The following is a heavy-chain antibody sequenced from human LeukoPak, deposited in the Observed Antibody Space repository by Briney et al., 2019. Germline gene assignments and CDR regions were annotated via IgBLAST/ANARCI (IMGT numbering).Heavy chain of an antibody. CDR1: GGSFSGYY. CDR2: INHSGST. Sequence: SETLSLTCAVYGGSFSGYYWSWIRQPPGKGLEWIGEINHSGSTNYNPSLKSRVTISVDTSKNQFSLKLSSVIAADTAVYYCARAALRWFGDPGLDYWGQGTLVTVSS. CDR3: ARAALRWFGDPGLDY. J-gene: IGHJ4*02. D-gene: IGHD3-10*01. V-gene: IGHV4-34*01.